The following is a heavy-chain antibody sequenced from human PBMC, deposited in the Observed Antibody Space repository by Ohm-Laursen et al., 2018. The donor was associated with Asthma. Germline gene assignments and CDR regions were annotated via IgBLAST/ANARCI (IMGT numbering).Heavy chain of an antibody. V-gene: IGHV3-66*03. D-gene: IGHD5-24*01. J-gene: IGHJ2*01. Sequence: SLRLSCTASGFTFSDYYMSWVRQAPGKGLEWVSAITGSTGGTFYADSVKGRFTISRDNSKNTLYLQMNSLRAEDTAVYYCARDSETSTRMATIKWYFDLWGRGTLVTVSS. CDR1: GFTFSDYY. CDR3: ARDSETSTRMATIKWYFDL. CDR2: ITGSTGGT.